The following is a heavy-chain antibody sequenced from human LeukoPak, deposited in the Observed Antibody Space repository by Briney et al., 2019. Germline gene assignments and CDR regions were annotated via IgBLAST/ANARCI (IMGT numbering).Heavy chain of an antibody. V-gene: IGHV3-30-3*01. J-gene: IGHJ4*02. CDR3: ARDRTEDYGDYGNYFDY. CDR2: ISHDGSNK. Sequence: GGSLRLSCAASGFTFSSYAMPWVRQAPGKGLEWVAVISHDGSNKYYADSVKGRFTISRDNSKNTLYLQMNSLRAEDTAVYYCARDRTEDYGDYGNYFDYWGQGTLVTVSS. CDR1: GFTFSSYA. D-gene: IGHD4-17*01.